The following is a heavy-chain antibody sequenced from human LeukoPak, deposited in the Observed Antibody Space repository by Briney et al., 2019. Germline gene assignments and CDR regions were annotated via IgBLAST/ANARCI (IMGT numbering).Heavy chain of an antibody. CDR2: ISAYNGNT. D-gene: IGHD3-3*01. J-gene: IGHJ6*02. CDR1: GYTFTSYG. Sequence: ASVKVSCKASGYTFTSYGISWVRQAPGQGHEWMGWISAYNGNTNYAQKLQGRVTMTTDTSTSTAYMELRSLRSDDTAVYYCARERARFLEWLLPYYYYYGMDVWGQGTTVTVSS. V-gene: IGHV1-18*01. CDR3: ARERARFLEWLLPYYYYYGMDV.